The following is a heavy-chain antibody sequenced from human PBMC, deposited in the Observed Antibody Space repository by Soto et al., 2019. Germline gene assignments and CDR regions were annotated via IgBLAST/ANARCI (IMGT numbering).Heavy chain of an antibody. J-gene: IGHJ6*02. CDR3: ASTVGSSRTPPNYYYYGMDV. CDR1: GGSISSGGYY. CDR2: IYYSGGT. D-gene: IGHD6-6*01. Sequence: SETLSLTCTVSGGSISSGGYYWSWIRQHPGKGLEWIGYIYYSGGTYYNPSLKSRVTISVDTSKNQFSLKLISVTAADTAVYYCASTVGSSRTPPNYYYYGMDVWGQGTTVTVSS. V-gene: IGHV4-31*03.